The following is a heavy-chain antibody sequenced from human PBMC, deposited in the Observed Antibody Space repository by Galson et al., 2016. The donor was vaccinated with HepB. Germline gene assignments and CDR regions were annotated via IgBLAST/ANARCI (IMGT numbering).Heavy chain of an antibody. Sequence: SVKVSCKASGYTFTSSVISWVRQAPGQGLEWMGWISAYNGNTNHAQRLQGRVTMTTDTSTSTAYMELRSLRSDDTAVYYCARGRRGPPGSPWGQGTLVTVSS. CDR3: ARGRRGPPGSP. CDR2: ISAYNGNT. J-gene: IGHJ5*02. V-gene: IGHV1-18*01. CDR1: GYTFTSSV.